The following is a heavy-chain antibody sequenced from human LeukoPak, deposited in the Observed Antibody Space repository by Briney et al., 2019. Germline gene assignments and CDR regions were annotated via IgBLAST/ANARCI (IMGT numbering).Heavy chain of an antibody. V-gene: IGHV4-59*01. CDR1: GGSISSYY. D-gene: IGHD3-10*01. J-gene: IGHJ6*04. CDR3: ARDPGVRGVIPHYYYYGMDV. Sequence: SETLSLTCTVSGGSISSYYWSWIRQPPGKGLEWIGYIYYSGSTNYNPSLKSRVTISVDTSKNQFSLKLSSVIAADTAVYYCARDPGVRGVIPHYYYYGMDVWGKGTTVTVSS. CDR2: IYYSGST.